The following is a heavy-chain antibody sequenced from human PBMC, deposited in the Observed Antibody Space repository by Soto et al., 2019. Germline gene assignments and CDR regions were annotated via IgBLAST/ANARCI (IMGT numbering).Heavy chain of an antibody. CDR3: VKDSSRWYYFDY. V-gene: IGHV3-23*01. J-gene: IGHJ4*02. CDR2: ITASGSFT. D-gene: IGHD6-13*01. Sequence: EVQLLESGGDLVQPGGSLRLACAASGFTFNNFAMSWVRQAPGKGLEWVSGITASGSFTYYAASVKGRFTISRDNRKNTLSLQIDSLRGEDTASYYCVKDSSRWYYFDYWGPGTLVTVSS. CDR1: GFTFNNFA.